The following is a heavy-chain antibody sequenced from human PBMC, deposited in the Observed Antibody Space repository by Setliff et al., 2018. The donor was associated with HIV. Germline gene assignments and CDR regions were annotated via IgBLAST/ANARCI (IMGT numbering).Heavy chain of an antibody. Sequence: GGSLRLSCEASGFSFSSYTMNWVRQAPGKGLEWVSAVSNTGRRTFYADSVKGRFTISKDNFENVVYLQMNSLRVDDTAVYYCVKDAYSTGKPGISWGQGTQVTV. CDR1: GFSFSSYT. V-gene: IGHV3-23*05. CDR2: VSNTGRRT. D-gene: IGHD2-8*02. J-gene: IGHJ4*02. CDR3: VKDAYSTGKPGIS.